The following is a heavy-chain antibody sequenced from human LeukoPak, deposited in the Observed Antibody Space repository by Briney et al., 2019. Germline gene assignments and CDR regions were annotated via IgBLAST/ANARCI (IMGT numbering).Heavy chain of an antibody. CDR1: GYTFTGYY. CDR3: ARDSRVSGDY. J-gene: IGHJ4*02. CDR2: IDPNSGGT. D-gene: IGHD2-2*01. Sequence: APVKVSYKTSGYTFTGYYIHWVRQAPGQGLEWLGRIDPNSGGTSYAHNFQGRVTMTRDTSISTAYMDLSSLTSDDTAVYYCARDSRVSGDYWGQGTLVTVSS. V-gene: IGHV1-2*06.